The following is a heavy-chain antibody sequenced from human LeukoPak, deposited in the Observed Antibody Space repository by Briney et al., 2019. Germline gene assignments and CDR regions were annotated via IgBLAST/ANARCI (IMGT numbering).Heavy chain of an antibody. CDR1: GFTFSTYA. D-gene: IGHD4-17*01. J-gene: IGHJ4*02. V-gene: IGHV3-23*01. CDR3: AKDVYGDYGGLDY. Sequence: GEPLRLSCAASGFTFSTYALSWVRQAPGKGLEWVSSIRGSDGSTYYADSVKGRFAISRDNSKNTLYLQMNSLRAEDTAVYYCAKDVYGDYGGLDYWGQGTLVTVSS. CDR2: IRGSDGST.